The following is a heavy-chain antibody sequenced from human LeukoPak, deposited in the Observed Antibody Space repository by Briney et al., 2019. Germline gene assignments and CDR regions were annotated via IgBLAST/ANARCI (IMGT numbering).Heavy chain of an antibody. Sequence: SETLSLSCTVSGGSISSYYWSWIRQPPGKGLEWIGYIYYSGSTNYNPSLKSRVTISVDTSKNQFSLKLSSVTAADTAVYYCARDNYSGYDQWGQGTLVTVSS. CDR1: GGSISSYY. CDR3: ARDNYSGYDQ. J-gene: IGHJ4*02. CDR2: IYYSGST. V-gene: IGHV4-59*01. D-gene: IGHD5-12*01.